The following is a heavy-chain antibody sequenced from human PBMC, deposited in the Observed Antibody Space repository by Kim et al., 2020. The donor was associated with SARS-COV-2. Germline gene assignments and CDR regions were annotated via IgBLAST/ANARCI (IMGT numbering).Heavy chain of an antibody. CDR1: GFTFSSYW. D-gene: IGHD2-21*01. CDR3: ARTYCGGDCPFDY. CDR2: IKQDGSEK. V-gene: IGHV3-7*03. J-gene: IGHJ4*02. Sequence: GGSLRLSCAASGFTFSSYWMSWVRQAPGKGLEWVANIKQDGSEKYYVDSVKGRFTISRDNAKNSLYLQMNSLRAEDTAVYYCARTYCGGDCPFDYWGQGTLVTVSS.